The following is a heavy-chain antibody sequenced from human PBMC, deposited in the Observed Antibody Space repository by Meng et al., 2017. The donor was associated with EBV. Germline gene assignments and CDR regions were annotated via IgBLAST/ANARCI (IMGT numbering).Heavy chain of an antibody. V-gene: IGHV1-69*01. CDR3: ASESGRGFTPDY. J-gene: IGHJ4*02. Sequence: QGQLLQVGAEGKKPGSSVKVSCRTSGGTFRSDAVSWVRQAPGQGLEWMGGLIPMVGAPHYAQKFQGRVTIIADESTSTHSMELNSLRSEDTAMYYCASESGRGFTPDYWGQGTLVTVSS. CDR2: LIPMVGAP. D-gene: IGHD3-10*01. CDR1: GGTFRSDA.